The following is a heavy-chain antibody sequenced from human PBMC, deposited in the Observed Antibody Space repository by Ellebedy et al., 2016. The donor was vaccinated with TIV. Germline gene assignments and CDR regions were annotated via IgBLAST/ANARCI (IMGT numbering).Heavy chain of an antibody. J-gene: IGHJ6*02. CDR2: IIPIFGTA. V-gene: IGHV1-69*13. CDR1: GGTFSSYA. D-gene: IGHD2-15*01. CDR3: AQAPYCSGGSCYPGLWYYGMDV. Sequence: SVKVSXXASGGTFSSYAISWVRQAPGQGLEWMGGIIPIFGTANYAQKFQGRVTITADESTSTAYMELSSLRSEDTAVYYCAQAPYCSGGSCYPGLWYYGMDVWGQGTTVTVSS.